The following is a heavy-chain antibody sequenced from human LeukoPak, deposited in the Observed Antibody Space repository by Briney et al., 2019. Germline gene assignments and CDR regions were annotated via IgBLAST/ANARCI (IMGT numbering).Heavy chain of an antibody. Sequence: GGSLRLSCAASGFTFSIYSMNWVRQAPGKGLEWVSIISSSGGSANYADSVKGRFTISRDNSKNTLYLQMNSLRAEDTAVYYCAKDRSSSWYSAFEIWGQGTMVTVSS. J-gene: IGHJ3*02. V-gene: IGHV3-23*01. D-gene: IGHD6-13*01. CDR3: AKDRSSSWYSAFEI. CDR1: GFTFSIYS. CDR2: ISSSGGSA.